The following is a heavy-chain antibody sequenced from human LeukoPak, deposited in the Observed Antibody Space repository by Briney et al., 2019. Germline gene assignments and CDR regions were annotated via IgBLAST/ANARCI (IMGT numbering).Heavy chain of an antibody. D-gene: IGHD3-22*01. J-gene: IGHJ4*02. CDR3: ARDFVNSGYYFDY. V-gene: IGHV3-30*02. Sequence: GGSLRLSCASSGFIFNNSDIHWVRQAPGKGLEWVAFIGSDGSNKWCADSVKGRLTISRDKSKSTLYLQMNSLRAEDTAVYYCARDFVNSGYYFDYWGQGTLVTVSS. CDR2: IGSDGSNK. CDR1: GFIFNNSD.